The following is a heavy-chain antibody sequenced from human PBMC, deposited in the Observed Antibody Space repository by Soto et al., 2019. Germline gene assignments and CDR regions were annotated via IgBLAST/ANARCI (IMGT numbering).Heavy chain of an antibody. CDR3: VRRRALKSQYYFDY. D-gene: IGHD2-8*01. CDR2: IYYTGST. J-gene: IGHJ4*02. CDR1: GGSISSGDYY. Sequence: PSETLSLTCTVSGGSISSGDYYWSWVRQPPGKDLEYIGYIYYTGSTYYNPSLNSRLTMSVDTSKNQFSLKLSSVTAADTAVYYCVRRRALKSQYYFDYWGQGT. V-gene: IGHV4-30-4*01.